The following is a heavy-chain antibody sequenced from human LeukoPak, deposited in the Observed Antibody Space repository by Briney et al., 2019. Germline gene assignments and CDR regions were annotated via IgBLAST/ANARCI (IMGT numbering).Heavy chain of an antibody. CDR1: GGSISSSSYY. CDR2: IYYSGST. V-gene: IGHV4-39*07. Sequence: PSETLSLTCTVSGGSISSSSYYWGWIRQPPGKGLEWIGSIYYSGSTYYNPSLKSRATISVDTSKNQFSLKLSSVTAADTAVYYCARDYYGSGSYYAPFDPWGQGTLVTVSS. D-gene: IGHD3-10*01. J-gene: IGHJ5*02. CDR3: ARDYYGSGSYYAPFDP.